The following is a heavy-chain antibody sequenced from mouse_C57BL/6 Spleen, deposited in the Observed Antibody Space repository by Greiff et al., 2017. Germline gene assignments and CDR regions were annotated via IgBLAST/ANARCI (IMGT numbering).Heavy chain of an antibody. Sequence: EVKLVESGGDLVKPGGSLKLSCAASGFTFSSYGMSWVRQTPDKRLEWVATISSGGSYTYYPDSVKGRFTISRDNAKNTLYLQMSSLKSEDTAMYYCARHSGFDYWGQGTTLTVSS. J-gene: IGHJ2*01. CDR1: GFTFSSYG. CDR3: ARHSGFDY. V-gene: IGHV5-6*01. CDR2: ISSGGSYT.